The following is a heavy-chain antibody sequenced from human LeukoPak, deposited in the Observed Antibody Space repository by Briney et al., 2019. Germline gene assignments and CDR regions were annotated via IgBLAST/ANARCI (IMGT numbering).Heavy chain of an antibody. Sequence: GESLKISCKGSGYSFTSYWISWVRQMPGKGLEWMGRIDPSDSYTNYSPSFQGHVTISADKSISTAYLQWSSLKASDTAMYYCARRHCSGVGCSYYLDYWGQGTLVTVSS. J-gene: IGHJ4*02. CDR1: GYSFTSYW. CDR3: ARRHCSGVGCSYYLDY. V-gene: IGHV5-10-1*01. D-gene: IGHD2-15*01. CDR2: IDPSDSYT.